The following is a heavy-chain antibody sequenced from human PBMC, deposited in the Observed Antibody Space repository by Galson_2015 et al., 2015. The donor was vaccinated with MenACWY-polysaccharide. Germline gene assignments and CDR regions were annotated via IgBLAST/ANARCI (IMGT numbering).Heavy chain of an antibody. CDR2: IYWNDDK. CDR1: GFSLRTSGVA. V-gene: IGHV2-5*01. Sequence: PALVKPTQTLTLPRTFSGFSLRTSGVAVGWIRQPPGEALDWLAHIYWNDDKYYSTFLKNRLTITKDTSKNQVVLTMTNMDPVDTATYYCAHLTASNVYSYDYWGQGTLVTVSS. D-gene: IGHD2-2*01. J-gene: IGHJ4*02. CDR3: AHLTASNVYSYDY.